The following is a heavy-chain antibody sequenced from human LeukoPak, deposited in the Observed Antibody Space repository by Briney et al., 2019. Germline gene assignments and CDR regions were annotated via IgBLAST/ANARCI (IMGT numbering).Heavy chain of an antibody. V-gene: IGHV3-74*01. CDR1: GFTLYTFGSYW. Sequence: PGGSLRLSCADSGFTLYTFGSYWMHWVRQAPGRGLVWVSVIHNDGSGTNYADSLKGRTTISRDNAKNTLYLQMTSLGAEDTGVYYCVRGGFGHAMDVWGQGTTVIVSS. CDR3: VRGGFGHAMDV. J-gene: IGHJ6*02. CDR2: IHNDGSGT. D-gene: IGHD3-10*01.